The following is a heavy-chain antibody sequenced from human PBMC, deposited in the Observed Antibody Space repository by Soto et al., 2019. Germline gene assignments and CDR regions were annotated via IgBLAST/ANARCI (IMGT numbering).Heavy chain of an antibody. CDR2: IIPILTTP. V-gene: IGHV1-69*13. CDR1: GYTFTSYG. J-gene: IGHJ6*02. Sequence: SVKVSCKASGYTFTSYGISWVRQAPGQGLEWIGGIIPILTTPNYAQKFHGRVTIVADESTTTVYMELSSLKSEDTAVYYCATSVGIAPTGEDGMDVWGQGTSVTVSS. D-gene: IGHD2-8*02. CDR3: ATSVGIAPTGEDGMDV.